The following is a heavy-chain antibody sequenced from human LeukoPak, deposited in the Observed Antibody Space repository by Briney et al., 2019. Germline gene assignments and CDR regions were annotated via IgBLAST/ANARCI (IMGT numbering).Heavy chain of an antibody. V-gene: IGHV3-7*03. CDR3: ARGGGLDV. J-gene: IGHJ6*02. Sequence: GGSLRLSCEASGFTFSNHGMHWARQAPGKGLEWVASINHNGNVNYYVDSVKGRFTISRDNAKNSLYLQMSNLRAEDTAVYFCARGGGLDVWGQGATVTVSS. CDR2: INHNGNVN. D-gene: IGHD3-16*01. CDR1: GFTFSNHG.